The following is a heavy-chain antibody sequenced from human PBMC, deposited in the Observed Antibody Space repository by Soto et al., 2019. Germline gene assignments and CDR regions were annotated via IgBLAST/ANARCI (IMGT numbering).Heavy chain of an antibody. D-gene: IGHD3-3*01. CDR1: GYTFTSYG. J-gene: IGHJ6*03. Sequence: ASVKVSCKASGYTFTSYGISWVRQAPGQGLEWMGWISAYNGNTNYAQKLQGRVTMTTDTSTSTAYMELRSLRSDDTAVYYCARLELTTRERFLEWFPPQQEHYYYYYYMDVWGKGTTVTVSS. CDR3: ARLELTTRERFLEWFPPQQEHYYYYYYMDV. V-gene: IGHV1-18*01. CDR2: ISAYNGNT.